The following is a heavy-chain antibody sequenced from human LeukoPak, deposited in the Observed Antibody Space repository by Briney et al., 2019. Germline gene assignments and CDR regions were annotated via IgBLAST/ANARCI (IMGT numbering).Heavy chain of an antibody. D-gene: IGHD2-2*01. CDR1: GYTFIGYY. Sequence: ASVRVSFKASGYTFIGYYMHWVRQAPGQGLEWMGWIDPKSDGTNYAQKFQGRVTMTRDTSVSTVYMELSRLSSDDTAVYYCARSSCSRTTCPDYWGQGTLVTVSS. J-gene: IGHJ4*02. V-gene: IGHV1-2*02. CDR2: IDPKSDGT. CDR3: ARSSCSRTTCPDY.